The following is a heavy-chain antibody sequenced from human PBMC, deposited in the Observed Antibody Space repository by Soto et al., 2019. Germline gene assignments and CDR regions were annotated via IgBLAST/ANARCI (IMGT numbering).Heavy chain of an antibody. J-gene: IGHJ4*02. Sequence: PSETLSLTCTVSGDSISGSTYYWGWIRQPPGKGLEWIGSIYHSGSAHYNPSLKSRVTISVDTSNDQFSLKLSSVTAADTAVYFCARHQWLSSPFDCWGQGTLVTVSS. CDR1: GDSISGSTYY. D-gene: IGHD6-19*01. CDR2: IYHSGSA. CDR3: ARHQWLSSPFDC. V-gene: IGHV4-39*01.